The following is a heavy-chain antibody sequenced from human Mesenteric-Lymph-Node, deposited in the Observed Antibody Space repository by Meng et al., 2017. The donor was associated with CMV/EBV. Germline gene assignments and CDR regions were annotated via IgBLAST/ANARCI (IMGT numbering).Heavy chain of an antibody. Sequence: FSLSTSGVGVGWIRQPPGKALEWLALIYWDDDKRYSPSLKSRLTITKDTSKNQVVLTMTNMDPVDTATYYCAHSLVAGFGELISFDYWGQGTLVTVSS. J-gene: IGHJ4*02. V-gene: IGHV2-5*02. CDR1: FSLSTSGVG. D-gene: IGHD3-10*01. CDR3: AHSLVAGFGELISFDY. CDR2: IYWDDDK.